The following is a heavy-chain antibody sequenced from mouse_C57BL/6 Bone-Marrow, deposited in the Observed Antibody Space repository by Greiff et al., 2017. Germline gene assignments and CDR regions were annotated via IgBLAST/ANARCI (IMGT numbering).Heavy chain of an antibody. V-gene: IGHV5-17*01. CDR3: AIPTVPDWYFDV. Sequence: EVMLVESGGGLVKPGGSLKLSCAASGFTFSDYGMHWVRQAPGKGLEWVAYISSGSSTIYYADNVKGRFTLSRDNAKNTLFLQMTSLRSEDTAMYYCAIPTVPDWYFDVWGTGTTVTVSS. J-gene: IGHJ1*03. CDR1: GFTFSDYG. CDR2: ISSGSSTI. D-gene: IGHD1-1*01.